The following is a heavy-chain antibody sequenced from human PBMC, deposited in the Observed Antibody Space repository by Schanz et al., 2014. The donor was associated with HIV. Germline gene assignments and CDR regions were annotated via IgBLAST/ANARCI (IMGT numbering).Heavy chain of an antibody. CDR2: IIPLFGTP. CDR3: ASRRSSWGFYYGLDV. V-gene: IGHV1-69*01. Sequence: QMQLVQSGAEVKKPGSSVKVSCKASGGSFSSSTISWVRQAPGQGLEWMGGIIPLFGTPNYAQKFQGRVTITADESTNTAYMELSSLRSDDTAVYYCASRRSSWGFYYGLDVWGQGSTVTVSS. D-gene: IGHD3-3*01. CDR1: GGSFSSST. J-gene: IGHJ6*02.